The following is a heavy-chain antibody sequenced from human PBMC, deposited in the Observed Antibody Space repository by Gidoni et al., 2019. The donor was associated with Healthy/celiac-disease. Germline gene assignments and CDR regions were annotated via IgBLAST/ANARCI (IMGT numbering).Heavy chain of an antibody. V-gene: IGHV4-61*01. CDR2: IYYSGST. CDR3: ARGSV. Sequence: QVQLHESGPGLVKPSETLSLTRTVPGGSVSSGSYYWSWIRQPPGKGLEWIGYIYYSGSTNYNPSLKSRVTISVDTSKNQFSLKLSSVTAADTAVYYCARGSVWGQGTTVTVSS. J-gene: IGHJ6*02. CDR1: GGSVSSGSYY.